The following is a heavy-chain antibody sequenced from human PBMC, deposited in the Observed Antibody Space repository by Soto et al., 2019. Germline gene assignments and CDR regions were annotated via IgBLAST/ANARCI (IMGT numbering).Heavy chain of an antibody. D-gene: IGHD4-4*01. V-gene: IGHV3-33*01. J-gene: IGHJ4*02. CDR2: IWYDGSNK. CDR3: ERDFTVTFLDY. Sequence: GGSLRLSCAASGFTFSSYGMHWVRQAPGKGLEWVAVIWYDGSNKYYADSVKGRFTISRDNSKNTLYLQMNSLRAEDTAVYYCERDFTVTFLDYWGQGTLVTVSS. CDR1: GFTFSSYG.